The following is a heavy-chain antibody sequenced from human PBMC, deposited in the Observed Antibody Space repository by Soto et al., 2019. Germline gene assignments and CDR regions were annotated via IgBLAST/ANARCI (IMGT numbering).Heavy chain of an antibody. J-gene: IGHJ4*02. CDR3: AKDSYSSSWSFDY. Sequence: PGGSLRLCCAASGFTFSSYGMHWVRQAPGKGLEWVAVISYDGSNKYYADSVKGRFTISRDNSKNTLYLQMNSLRAEDTAVYYCAKDSYSSSWSFDYWGQGTLVTVSS. CDR1: GFTFSSYG. CDR2: ISYDGSNK. V-gene: IGHV3-30*18. D-gene: IGHD6-13*01.